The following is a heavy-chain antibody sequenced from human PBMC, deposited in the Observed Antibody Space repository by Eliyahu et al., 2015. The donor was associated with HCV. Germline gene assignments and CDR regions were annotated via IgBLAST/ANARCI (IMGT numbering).Heavy chain of an antibody. D-gene: IGHD3-9*01. Sequence: QVQLVQSGAEVKKPGSSVKVSCKASGGTFSSYAISWVRQAPGQGLEWMGGIIPIFGTANYAQKFQGRVTITADESTSTAYMELSSLRSEDTAVYYCAREADILTGYYYDAFDIWGQGTMVTVSS. J-gene: IGHJ3*02. CDR1: GGTFSSYA. CDR2: IIPIFGTA. CDR3: AREADILTGYYYDAFDI. V-gene: IGHV1-69*01.